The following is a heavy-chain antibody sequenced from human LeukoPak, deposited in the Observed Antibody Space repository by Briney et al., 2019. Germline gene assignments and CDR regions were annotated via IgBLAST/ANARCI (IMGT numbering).Heavy chain of an antibody. CDR1: GPSISTYY. V-gene: IGHV4-59*08. CDR2: LYYSGST. J-gene: IGHJ4*02. D-gene: IGHD3-10*01. Sequence: SETLSLTCTVSGPSISTYYWSWIRQPPGKGLEWVGYLYYSGSTSYNPSLKSRVTISVDTSKNQFSLRLSSVTAADTAVYYCARAGSGYSFDYWGQGTLVTVSS. CDR3: ARAGSGYSFDY.